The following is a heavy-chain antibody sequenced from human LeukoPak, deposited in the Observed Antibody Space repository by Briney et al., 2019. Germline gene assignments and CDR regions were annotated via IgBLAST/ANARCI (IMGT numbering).Heavy chain of an antibody. CDR2: IIPIFGTA. CDR3: ARVEDDILTGYAFDI. J-gene: IGHJ3*02. V-gene: IGHV1-69*13. CDR1: GGTFSSYA. D-gene: IGHD3-9*01. Sequence: GASAKVSCKASGGTFSSYAISWVRQAPGQGLEWMGGIIPIFGTANYAQKFQGRVTITADESTSTAYMELSSLRSEDTAVYYCARVEDDILTGYAFDIWGQGTMVTVSS.